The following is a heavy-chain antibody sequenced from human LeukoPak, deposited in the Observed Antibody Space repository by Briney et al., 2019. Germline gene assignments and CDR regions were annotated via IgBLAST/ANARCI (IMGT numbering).Heavy chain of an antibody. CDR2: IYYSGST. CDR1: GYSISSGYY. D-gene: IGHD1-14*01. J-gene: IGHJ6*03. CDR3: ARVYKNYYYYMDV. V-gene: IGHV4-59*01. Sequence: KTSETLSLTCTVSGYSISSGYYWSWIRQPPGKGLEWIGYIYYSGSTNYNPSLKSRVTISVDTSKNQFSLKLSSVTAADTAVYYCARVYKNYYYYMDVWGKGTTVTVSS.